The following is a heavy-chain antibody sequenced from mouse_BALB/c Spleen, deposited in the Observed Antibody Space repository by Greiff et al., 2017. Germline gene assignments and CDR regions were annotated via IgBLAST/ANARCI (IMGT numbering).Heavy chain of an antibody. J-gene: IGHJ2*01. CDR2: IYPGDGDT. Sequence: QVQLQQSGAELVRPGSSVKISCKASGYAFSSYWMNWVKQRPGQGLEWIGQIYPGDGDTNYNGKFKGKATLTADKSSSTAYMQLSSLTSEDSAVYFCARSRDYYGSSYGYWGQGTTLTVSS. V-gene: IGHV1-80*01. CDR3: ARSRDYYGSSYGY. D-gene: IGHD1-1*01. CDR1: GYAFSSYW.